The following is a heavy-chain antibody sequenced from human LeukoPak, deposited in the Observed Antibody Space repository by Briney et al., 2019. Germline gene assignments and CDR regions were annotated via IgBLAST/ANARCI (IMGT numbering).Heavy chain of an antibody. CDR3: ARGGIADRPRD. CDR2: VNHSGST. Sequence: PSETLSLTCAVYGGSFSGYYWTWIRQPPGKGLEWIGEVNHSGSTNYNPSLKGRVTIPVDTSKNQFSLKLSSVTAADTAVYYCARGGIADRPRDWGQGTLVTVSS. CDR1: GGSFSGYY. D-gene: IGHD6-6*01. J-gene: IGHJ4*02. V-gene: IGHV4-34*01.